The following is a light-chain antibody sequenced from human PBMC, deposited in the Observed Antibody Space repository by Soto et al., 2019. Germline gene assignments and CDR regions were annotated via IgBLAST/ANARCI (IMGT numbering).Light chain of an antibody. J-gene: IGKJ2*01. CDR2: GAS. CDR3: QQYNNWPPADT. CDR1: QSVSSN. Sequence: EIVMTQSPATLSVSPGERATLSCRASQSVSSNLAWYQQKPGQAPRLLIYGASTRATGIPARLSGSGSGTEFTLSISSLQSEDFAVYYCQQYNNWPPADTFGQGTKLEIK. V-gene: IGKV3-15*01.